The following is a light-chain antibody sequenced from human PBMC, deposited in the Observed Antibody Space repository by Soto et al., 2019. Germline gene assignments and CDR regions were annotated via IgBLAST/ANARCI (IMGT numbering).Light chain of an antibody. Sequence: DNQTAQSPSSLSAFVRARVPLTCRASQGISSWLAWYQQKPGKAPKLLIYDASSLERGVPSRFSGSGSATEFTLTISSLQPDDFATYYCQQYNSYSWTFGQGTKVDIK. J-gene: IGKJ1*01. CDR3: QQYNSYSWT. CDR2: DAS. V-gene: IGKV1-5*01. CDR1: QGISSW.